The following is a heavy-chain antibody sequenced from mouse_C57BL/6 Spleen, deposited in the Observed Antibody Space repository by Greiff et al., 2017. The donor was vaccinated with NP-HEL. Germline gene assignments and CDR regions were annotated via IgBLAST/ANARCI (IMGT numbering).Heavy chain of an antibody. J-gene: IGHJ4*01. Sequence: GGGLVQPKGSLKLSCAASGFSFNTYAMNWVRQAPGKGLEWVARIRSKSNNYATYYADSVKDRFTISRDDSESMLYLQMNNVKTEDTAMYYCVRQETGAMDYWGQGTSVTVSS. CDR1: GFSFNTYA. CDR3: VRQETGAMDY. CDR2: IRSKSNNYAT. V-gene: IGHV10-1*01.